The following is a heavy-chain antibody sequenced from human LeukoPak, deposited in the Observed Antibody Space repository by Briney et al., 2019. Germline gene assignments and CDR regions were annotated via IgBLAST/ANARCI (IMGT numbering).Heavy chain of an antibody. V-gene: IGHV4-59*01. D-gene: IGHD3-22*01. CDR1: GGSISSYY. CDR2: IYYSGST. J-gene: IGHJ4*02. CDR3: ARARGYYYDFDY. Sequence: SETLSLTCTVSGGSISSYYWSWIRQPPGKGLEWIGYIYYSGSTNYNPSLKSRVTISVDTSKNQFSLKLSSVTAADTAVYYCARARGYYYDFDYWSQGTLVTVSS.